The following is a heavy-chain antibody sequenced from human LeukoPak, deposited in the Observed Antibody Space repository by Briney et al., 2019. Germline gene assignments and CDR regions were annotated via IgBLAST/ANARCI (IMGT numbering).Heavy chain of an antibody. CDR3: ASNAYTGYSSVWYDY. J-gene: IGHJ4*02. D-gene: IGHD6-19*01. CDR1: GFTFDDYA. CDR2: ISWNSGSI. V-gene: IGHV3-9*01. Sequence: PGGSLRLSCAASGFTFDDYAMHWVRQAPGKGLEWVSGISWNSGSIGYADSVKGRFTISRDNFKNTLYLQMNSLRAEDTAVYYCASNAYTGYSSVWYDYWGQGTLVTVSS.